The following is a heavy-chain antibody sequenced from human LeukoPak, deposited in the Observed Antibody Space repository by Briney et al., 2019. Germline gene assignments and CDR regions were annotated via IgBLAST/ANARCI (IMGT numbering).Heavy chain of an antibody. CDR1: GGSFSGYY. CDR3: ARSRKYCSGGSCYLILDY. Sequence: SETLSLTCAVYGGSFSGYYWSWIRQPPGKGLEWTGEINHSGSTNYNPSLKSRVTISVDTSKNQFSLKLSSVTAADTAVYYCARSRKYCSGGSCYLILDYWGQGTLVTVSS. D-gene: IGHD2-15*01. CDR2: INHSGST. J-gene: IGHJ4*02. V-gene: IGHV4-34*01.